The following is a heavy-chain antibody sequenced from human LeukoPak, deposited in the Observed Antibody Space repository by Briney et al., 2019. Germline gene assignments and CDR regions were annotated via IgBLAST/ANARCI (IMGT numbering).Heavy chain of an antibody. Sequence: GGSLRLSCAASGFTFSNAYMSWVRQAPGKGLEWVGRIKSTAHGGTTEYAAPVKGRFTISRDDSGNTLFLQMNSLQTEDAALYYCATYSSSYYYFGYWGQGTLVTVSS. J-gene: IGHJ4*02. CDR3: ATYSSSYYYFGY. D-gene: IGHD6-13*01. CDR1: GFTFSNAY. CDR2: IKSTAHGGTT. V-gene: IGHV3-15*01.